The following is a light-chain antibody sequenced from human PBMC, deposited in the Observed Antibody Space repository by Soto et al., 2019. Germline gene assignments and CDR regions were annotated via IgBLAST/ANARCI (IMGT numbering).Light chain of an antibody. J-gene: IGLJ1*01. CDR1: SSDIGNYNS. CDR2: DVS. V-gene: IGLV2-11*01. CDR3: CSYAGSYTYV. Sequence: QSVLTQPASVSGSPGQSITIPCTGTSSDIGNYNSVSWYQQHPGKAPKLMIYDVSRRPSGVPDRFSGSKSGNTASLTISGLQAEDEADYYCCSYAGSYTYVFGTGTKVTVL.